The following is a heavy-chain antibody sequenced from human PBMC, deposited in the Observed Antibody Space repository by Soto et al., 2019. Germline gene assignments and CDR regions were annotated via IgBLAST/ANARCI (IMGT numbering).Heavy chain of an antibody. J-gene: IGHJ4*02. CDR3: ARDRRRALKSGWYKKKDYGDYFPY. CDR2: INPSGGST. D-gene: IGHD4-17*01. Sequence: QVQLVQSGAEVKKPGASVKVSCKASGYTFTSYYMHWVRQAPGQGLEWMGIINPSGGSTSYAQKFQGRVTMTRETSTSTVYMELRSLRSEDTAGYYCARDRRRALKSGWYKKKDYGDYFPYWGQGTLVTVSS. V-gene: IGHV1-46*01. CDR1: GYTFTSYY.